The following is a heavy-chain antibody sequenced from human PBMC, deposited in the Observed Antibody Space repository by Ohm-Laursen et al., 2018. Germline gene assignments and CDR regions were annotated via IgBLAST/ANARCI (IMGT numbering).Heavy chain of an antibody. V-gene: IGHV1-2*02. D-gene: IGHD1-7*01. CDR3: ARDRDWNYIAYYFDY. Sequence: GASVKVSCKASGYTFTDYYMHWVRQAPGQGIEWMGWINPNSGGTNYAQKFQGRVTMTRDTSISTAYMELGRLRSDDTVVYYCARDRDWNYIAYYFDYWGQGTLVTVSS. CDR2: INPNSGGT. J-gene: IGHJ4*02. CDR1: GYTFTDYY.